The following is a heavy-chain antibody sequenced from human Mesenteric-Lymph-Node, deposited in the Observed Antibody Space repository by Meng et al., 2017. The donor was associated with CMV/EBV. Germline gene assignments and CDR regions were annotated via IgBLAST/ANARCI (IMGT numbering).Heavy chain of an antibody. CDR1: GFTVSSNY. J-gene: IGHJ6*02. CDR2: ISNDGSGT. CDR3: VREKGILHYFHGMDV. Sequence: GESLKISCAASGFTVSSNYMSWVRQAPGKGPVWVSRISNDGSGTNYADHVKGRFTISRDNAKNTLYLQMNSLTDADTGLYYCVREKGILHYFHGMDVWGQGTTVTVSS. D-gene: IGHD2-21*01. V-gene: IGHV3-74*01.